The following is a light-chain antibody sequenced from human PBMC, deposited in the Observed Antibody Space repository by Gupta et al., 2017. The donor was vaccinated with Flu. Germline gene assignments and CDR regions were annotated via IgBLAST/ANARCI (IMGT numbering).Light chain of an antibody. CDR1: SRDVGAYKY. CDR3: SSYARNTLI. Sequence: QPALTQPASVSGPPGQSITISCTGTSRDVGAYKYVSWYQQHPGKVPKLMIYEVNNRPAGVSNRFSGSKSGNTASLTISGLQTEDEANYYCSSYARNTLIFGGGTKLTVL. V-gene: IGLV2-14*01. CDR2: EVN. J-gene: IGLJ2*01.